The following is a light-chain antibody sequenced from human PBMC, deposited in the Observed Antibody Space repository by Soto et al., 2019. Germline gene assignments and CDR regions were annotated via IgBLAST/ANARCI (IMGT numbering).Light chain of an antibody. CDR2: GAS. Sequence: EIVMTQSPGTLSVSPGERATLSCGASQSVSSNLAWYQQKPGQAPRLLIYGASTRATGIPARFSGSGSGTEFTLTISSLQSEDFAVYYCQQYHNWVTSGGGTKVEIK. V-gene: IGKV3D-15*01. CDR3: QQYHNWVT. CDR1: QSVSSN. J-gene: IGKJ4*01.